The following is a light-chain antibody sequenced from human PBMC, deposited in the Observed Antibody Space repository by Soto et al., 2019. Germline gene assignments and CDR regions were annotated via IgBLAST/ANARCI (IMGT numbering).Light chain of an antibody. CDR1: QIIRTN. J-gene: IGKJ1*01. V-gene: IGKV3-20*01. CDR3: QHYGSPWT. Sequence: ETVMTQSPATRSACPGVRVTVCCRASQIIRTNLAWYQQKPGQAPXXLIYGASSRATGIPDRFSGSGSGTDFTLTISRMEPEDFAVDYCQHYGSPWTFGQGTKVDIK. CDR2: GAS.